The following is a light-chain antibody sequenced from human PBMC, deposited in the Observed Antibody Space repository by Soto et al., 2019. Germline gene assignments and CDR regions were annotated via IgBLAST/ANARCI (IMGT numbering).Light chain of an antibody. CDR3: QQYGSSPRT. CDR2: GVF. J-gene: IGKJ2*01. V-gene: IGKV3-20*01. Sequence: ETVLTQSPGTVSLSPGESATLSCRASQSVSNNYLAWYQQKPGQAPRLLIYGVFNRATGIPDRFSGSGSGTVFTLTISSLEPEDFAVYYCQQYGSSPRTFGQGTKLEIK. CDR1: QSVSNNY.